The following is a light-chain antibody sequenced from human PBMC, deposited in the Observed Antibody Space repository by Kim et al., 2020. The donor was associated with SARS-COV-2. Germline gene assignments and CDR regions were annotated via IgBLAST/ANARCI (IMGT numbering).Light chain of an antibody. CDR2: DAS. V-gene: IGKV3-11*01. CDR1: QSVGHY. J-gene: IGKJ1*01. CDR3: QQRNNWPQT. Sequence: LSPGERATLSCRASQSVGHYLAWYQQKPGQAPRLLIYDASNRATAIPDRFTGSGSGTDLTLTIGSLEPEDCAVYFCQQRNNWPQTFGQGTKVDIK.